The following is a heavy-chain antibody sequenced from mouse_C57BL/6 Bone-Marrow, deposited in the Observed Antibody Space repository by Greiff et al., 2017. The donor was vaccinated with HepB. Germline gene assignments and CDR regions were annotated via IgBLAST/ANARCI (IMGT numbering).Heavy chain of an antibody. CDR1: GFTFSDYY. J-gene: IGHJ4*01. Sequence: DVMLVESGGGLVQPGGSLKLSCAASGFTFSDYYMYWVRQTPEKRLEWVAYISNGGGSTYYPDTVKGRFTISRDNAKNTLYLQMSRLKSEDTAMYYCARHRGYYYYYAMDYWGQGTSVTVSS. V-gene: IGHV5-12*01. CDR3: ARHRGYYYYYAMDY. CDR2: ISNGGGST. D-gene: IGHD2-3*01.